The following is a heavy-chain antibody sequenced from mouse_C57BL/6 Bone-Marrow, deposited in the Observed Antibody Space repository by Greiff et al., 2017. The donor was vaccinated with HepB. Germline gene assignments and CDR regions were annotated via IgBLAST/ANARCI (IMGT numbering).Heavy chain of an antibody. D-gene: IGHD2-12*01. J-gene: IGHJ2*01. V-gene: IGHV1-63*01. CDR1: GYTFTNYW. CDR3: ARWDLRWGYFDY. CDR2: IYPGGGYT. Sequence: QVQLKQSGAELVRPGTSVKMSCKASGYTFTNYWIGWAKQRPGHGLEWIGDIYPGGGYTNYNEKFKGKATLTADKSSSTAYMQFSSLTSEDAAIYYCARWDLRWGYFDYWGQGTTLTVSS.